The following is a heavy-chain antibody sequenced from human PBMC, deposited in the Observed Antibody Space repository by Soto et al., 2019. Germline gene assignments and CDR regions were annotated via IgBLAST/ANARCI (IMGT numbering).Heavy chain of an antibody. CDR2: IYYSGST. Sequence: QVQLQESGPGLVKPSQTLSLTCTVSGGSISSGGYYWSWIRQHPGKGLEWIGYIYYSGSTYYNPSLKGRVTISADTSKNQFSLKLSSVTAADTAVYYCARASPGGCSSTSCPVWDYYSYGMDVWGQGTTVTVSS. J-gene: IGHJ6*02. V-gene: IGHV4-31*03. D-gene: IGHD2-2*01. CDR3: ARASPGGCSSTSCPVWDYYSYGMDV. CDR1: GGSISSGGYY.